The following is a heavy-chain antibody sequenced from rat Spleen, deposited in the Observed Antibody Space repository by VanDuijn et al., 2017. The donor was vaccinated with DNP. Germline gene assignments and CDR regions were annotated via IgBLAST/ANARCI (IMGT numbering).Heavy chain of an antibody. Sequence: EVQLVESGGDLVRPGRSLKLSCVASGFTFKNYWMTWIRQVPGKGLEWVASISSSGGTTYYPDSVKGRFTISRDNAENTLYLQMNSLRSEDTATYYCARWSSSHWYFDFWGPGTMVTVSS. J-gene: IGHJ1*01. CDR3: ARWSSSHWYFDF. CDR1: GFTFKNYW. D-gene: IGHD1-8*01. V-gene: IGHV5-31*01. CDR2: ISSSGGTT.